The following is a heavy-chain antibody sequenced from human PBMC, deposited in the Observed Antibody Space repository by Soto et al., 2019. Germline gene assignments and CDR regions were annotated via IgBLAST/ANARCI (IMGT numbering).Heavy chain of an antibody. CDR2: MLYSGLT. J-gene: IGHJ6*02. D-gene: IGHD2-15*01. CDR3: APLSVSLSGPYGIHV. Sequence: SETLSLTCSVSGYSVSGSDYYWAWIRQPPGKGLEWIGSMLYSGLTYYNPSLKSRVTLSVDTSKNQFSVRLNSVTASDTAVYYCAPLSVSLSGPYGIHVWGQGTTVTVSS. CDR1: GYSVSGSDYY. V-gene: IGHV4-39*01.